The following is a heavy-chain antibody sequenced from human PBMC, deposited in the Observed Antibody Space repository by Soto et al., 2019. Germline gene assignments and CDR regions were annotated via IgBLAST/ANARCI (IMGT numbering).Heavy chain of an antibody. J-gene: IGHJ4*02. CDR1: GFTFSSYG. Sequence: GSLRLSCAASGFTFSSYGMHWGRQAPGKGLEWVAVISYDGSNKYYADSVKGRFTISRDNSKNTLYLQMNSLRAEDTAVYYCAKELADRGEYYFDYWGQGTLVTVSS. V-gene: IGHV3-30*18. D-gene: IGHD2-21*01. CDR2: ISYDGSNK. CDR3: AKELADRGEYYFDY.